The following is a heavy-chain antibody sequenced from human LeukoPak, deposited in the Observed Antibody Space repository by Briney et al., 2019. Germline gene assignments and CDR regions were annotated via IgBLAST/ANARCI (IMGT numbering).Heavy chain of an antibody. Sequence: PGGSLKLSCAASGFTLSTYTMHWLRQAPGRGLEWVAVISYDGSNKFYADSVKGRFAISRDNSKNTLYLQMDSLRPEDTAMYYCARVRGAYDFWSDYYRSLSGYDEVYWGQGTLVSVSS. J-gene: IGHJ4*02. V-gene: IGHV3-30*09. CDR3: ARVRGAYDFWSDYYRSLSGYDEVY. CDR1: GFTLSTYT. D-gene: IGHD3-3*01. CDR2: ISYDGSNK.